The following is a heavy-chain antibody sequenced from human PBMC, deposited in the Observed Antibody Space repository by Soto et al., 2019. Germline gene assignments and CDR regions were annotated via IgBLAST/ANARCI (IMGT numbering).Heavy chain of an antibody. CDR2: FSYSGTT. D-gene: IGHD2-21*01. V-gene: IGHV4-59*08. CDR1: GDSISSYY. Sequence: SETLSLTCSVSGDSISSYYWNWIRQPPGKGLEWIGYFSYSGTTNYNPSLKSRITISADTSKNQFFLKLSSVTATDTAVYYCGRHLFSDVWGQGTTVTVSS. CDR3: GRHLFSDV. J-gene: IGHJ6*02.